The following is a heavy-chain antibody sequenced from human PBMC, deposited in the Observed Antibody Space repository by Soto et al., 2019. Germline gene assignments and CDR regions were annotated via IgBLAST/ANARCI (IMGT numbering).Heavy chain of an antibody. D-gene: IGHD4-17*01. CDR3: AKRDYGDFISFIDY. Sequence: GESLKISCAASGFTFSSYAMSWVRQAPGKGLEWVSAISGSGGSTYYADSVKGRFTISRDNSKNTLYLQMNSLRAEDTAVYYCAKRDYGDFISFIDYWGQGTLVTVSS. V-gene: IGHV3-23*01. J-gene: IGHJ4*02. CDR1: GFTFSSYA. CDR2: ISGSGGST.